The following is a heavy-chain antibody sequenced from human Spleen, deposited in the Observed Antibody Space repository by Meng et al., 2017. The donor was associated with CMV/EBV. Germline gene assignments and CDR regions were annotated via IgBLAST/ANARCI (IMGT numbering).Heavy chain of an antibody. D-gene: IGHD1-26*01. CDR3: ARVGRWELPDYYYFDY. CDR2: INPSGGST. Sequence: YTFTSYYMHWVRQAPGQGLEWMGIINPSGGSTSYAQKFQGRVTMTRDTSTSTVYMELSSLRSEDTAVYHCARVGRWELPDYYYFDYWGQGTLVTVSS. J-gene: IGHJ4*02. V-gene: IGHV1-46*01. CDR1: YTFTSYY.